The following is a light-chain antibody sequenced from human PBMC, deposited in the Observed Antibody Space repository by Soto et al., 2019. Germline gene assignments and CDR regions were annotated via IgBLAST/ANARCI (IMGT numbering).Light chain of an antibody. CDR2: GSN. Sequence: QSLLSPAPSASGTPGQRCTISCSGSSSNIGTNYVYWYQQFTGSAPKLLIDGSNQGPSGVPERFSGFKSGSSASLAISELRSEDEADYYCAAWDASFSGSIFGGGTKVTVL. CDR1: SSNIGTNY. V-gene: IGLV1-47*02. CDR3: AAWDASFSGSI. J-gene: IGLJ2*01.